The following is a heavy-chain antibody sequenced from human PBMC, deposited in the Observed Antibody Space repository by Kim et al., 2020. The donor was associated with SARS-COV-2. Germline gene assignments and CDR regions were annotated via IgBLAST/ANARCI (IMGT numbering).Heavy chain of an antibody. CDR3: TSVPGTTFAFGDAFDD. V-gene: IGHV3-73*01. D-gene: IGHD1-1*01. CDR2: IRRKANSSAT. J-gene: IGHJ3*01. Sequence: SGFPFGVWGIHRVRQASGKGLEWVGRIRRKANSSATAYAASVKGRFTISRDDAKNTAYLQMNSLKTEDTAVYYCTSVPGTTFAFGDAFDDW. CDR1: GFPFGVWG.